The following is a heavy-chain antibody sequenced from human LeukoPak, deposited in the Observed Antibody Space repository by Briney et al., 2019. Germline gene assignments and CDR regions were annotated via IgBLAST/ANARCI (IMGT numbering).Heavy chain of an antibody. Sequence: AASVKVSCKASGGTFSNYAISWVRQAPGQGLEWMGGIIPIFGTGNYAQKFQGRVTITADESTNTAYMELSSLRSEDTAVYYCARHYSSSSWSDAFDIWGQGTMVTVSS. CDR2: IIPIFGTG. J-gene: IGHJ3*02. V-gene: IGHV1-69*01. D-gene: IGHD6-6*01. CDR1: GGTFSNYA. CDR3: ARHYSSSSWSDAFDI.